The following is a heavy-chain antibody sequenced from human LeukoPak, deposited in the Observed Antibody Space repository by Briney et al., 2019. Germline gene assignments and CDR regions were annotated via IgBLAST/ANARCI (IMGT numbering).Heavy chain of an antibody. CDR1: GFTISNYW. J-gene: IGHJ4*02. V-gene: IGHV3-7*04. Sequence: GGSLRLSCAASGFTISNYWMNWVRQDPGKGLEWLANIRRGGSEEYYVDSVKGRFTISRDNTKNSLYLQMNSLRVEDTAVYYCARALIAADNYWGQGTLVTVSS. D-gene: IGHD6-6*01. CDR2: IRRGGSEE. CDR3: ARALIAADNY.